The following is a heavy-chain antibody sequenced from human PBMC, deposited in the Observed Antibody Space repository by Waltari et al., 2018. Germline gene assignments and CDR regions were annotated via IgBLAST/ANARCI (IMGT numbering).Heavy chain of an antibody. CDR1: GGSIRSYY. J-gene: IGHJ1*01. Sequence: QVQLQESGPRLVKPSETLSLTCSVSGGSIRSYYWAWIRQSPGTGLQWIGYVYYSGTTNYSPSLKSRVTMSVDSSRNEISLKMTSVTAADTAVYYCARIGYKTYGMDVWGQGTLVTVSS. V-gene: IGHV4-59*01. CDR2: VYYSGTT. D-gene: IGHD1-20*01. CDR3: ARIGYKTYGMDV.